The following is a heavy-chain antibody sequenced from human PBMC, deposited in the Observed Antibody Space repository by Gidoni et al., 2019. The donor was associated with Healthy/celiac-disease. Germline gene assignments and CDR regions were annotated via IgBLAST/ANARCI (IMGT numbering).Heavy chain of an antibody. Sequence: QVQLVESGGGVVQPGRSLRLSCAASGFTFSSYGMHWVRQAPGKGLGWVAVIWYDGSKKYYADSVKGRFTISRDNSKNTLYLQMNSLRAEDTAVYYCAKPRRDGYNYEAEYFQHWGQGTLVTVSS. CDR3: AKPRRDGYNYEAEYFQH. V-gene: IGHV3-33*06. CDR2: IWYDGSKK. CDR1: GFTFSSYG. J-gene: IGHJ1*01. D-gene: IGHD5-12*01.